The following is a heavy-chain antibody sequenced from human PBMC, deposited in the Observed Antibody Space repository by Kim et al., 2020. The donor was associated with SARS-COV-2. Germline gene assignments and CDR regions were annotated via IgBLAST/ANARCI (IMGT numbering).Heavy chain of an antibody. CDR2: IYYSGST. CDR3: ARGSSGWYVNYFDY. CDR1: GGSISSYY. J-gene: IGHJ4*02. D-gene: IGHD6-19*01. V-gene: IGHV4-59*08. Sequence: SETLSLTCTVSGGSISSYYWSWIRQPPGKGLEWIGYIYYSGSTNYNPSLKSRVTISVDTSKNQFSLKLSSVTAADTAVYYCARGSSGWYVNYFDYWGQGTLVTVSS.